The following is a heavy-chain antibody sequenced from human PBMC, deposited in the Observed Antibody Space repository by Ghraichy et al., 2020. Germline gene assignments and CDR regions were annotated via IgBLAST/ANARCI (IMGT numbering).Heavy chain of an antibody. CDR3: ARVGDSSSWYGDAFDI. Sequence: SKTLSLTCTVSGGSVSSGSYYWSWIRQPPGKGLEWIGYIYYSGSTNYNPSLKSRVTISVNTSKNQFSLKLSSVTAADTAVYYCARVGDSSSWYGDAFDIWGQGTMVTVSS. D-gene: IGHD6-13*01. CDR2: IYYSGST. V-gene: IGHV4-61*01. J-gene: IGHJ3*02. CDR1: GGSVSSGSYY.